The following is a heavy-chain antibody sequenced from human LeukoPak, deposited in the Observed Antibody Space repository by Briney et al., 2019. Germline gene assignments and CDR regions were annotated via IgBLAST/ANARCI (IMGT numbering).Heavy chain of an antibody. D-gene: IGHD3-22*01. CDR2: INPSGDST. J-gene: IGHJ4*02. V-gene: IGHV1-46*01. CDR1: GYTFTSYY. Sequence: ASVKVSCKASGYTFTSYYTHWVRQAPGQGLEWMGIINPSGDSTSYAQKFQGRVTMTRDTSTSTVYMELSSLRSEDTAVFYCARGSSGYYSAFDYWGQGTLVIVSS. CDR3: ARGSSGYYSAFDY.